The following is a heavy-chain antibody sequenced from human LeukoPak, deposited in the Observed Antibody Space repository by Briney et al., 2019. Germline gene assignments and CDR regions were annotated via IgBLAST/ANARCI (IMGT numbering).Heavy chain of an antibody. J-gene: IGHJ4*02. CDR2: ISAYNGNT. Sequence: ASVKVSCKASGYTFTSYGISWVRQAPGQGLEWMGWISAYNGNTNYAQKLQGRVTMTTDTSTSTAYMELRSLRSDDTAVYYCARSVTDSSGYYWVYFDYWGQGTLVTVSS. CDR1: GYTFTSYG. CDR3: ARSVTDSSGYYWVYFDY. D-gene: IGHD3-22*01. V-gene: IGHV1-18*01.